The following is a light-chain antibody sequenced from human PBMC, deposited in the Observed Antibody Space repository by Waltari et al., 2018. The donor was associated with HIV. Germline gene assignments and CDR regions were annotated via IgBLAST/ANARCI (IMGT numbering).Light chain of an antibody. CDR2: EVT. CDR1: NSNVGSYNL. V-gene: IGLV2-23*02. J-gene: IGLJ2*01. CDR3: CSYTGTNPFLL. Sequence: QSALTQPASVSGSPGQSVTISCTGTNSNVGSYNLVSWYQTHPGIGPKVIMYEVTQRPSGVSSRFSGSKSGNTASLTISGLQAEDEASYYCCSYTGTNPFLLFGGGTKLTVL.